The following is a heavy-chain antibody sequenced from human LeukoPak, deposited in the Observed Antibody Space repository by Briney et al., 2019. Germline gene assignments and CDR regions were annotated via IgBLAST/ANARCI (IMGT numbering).Heavy chain of an antibody. Sequence: GGSLRLSCAASGFTFRSYEMNWVRQAPGKGLEWVSSISSSSSYIYYADSVKGRFTISRDNAKNSLYLQMNSLRAEDTAVYYCARDHYHSYYYGSGSYYPDYWGQGTLVTVSS. V-gene: IGHV3-21*01. CDR1: GFTFRSYE. D-gene: IGHD3-10*01. CDR2: ISSSSSYI. J-gene: IGHJ4*02. CDR3: ARDHYHSYYYGSGSYYPDY.